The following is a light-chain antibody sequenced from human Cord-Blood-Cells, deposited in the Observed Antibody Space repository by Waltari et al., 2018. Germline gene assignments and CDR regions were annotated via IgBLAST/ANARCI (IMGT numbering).Light chain of an antibody. CDR2: DAS. J-gene: IGKJ1*01. CDR1: QSVSSY. V-gene: IGKV3-11*01. CDR3: QQRSNWPPT. Sequence: DIVLTQSPATLSSSPGERATLSTRASQSVSSYLAWYQQKPGQAPRLLIYDASNRATGIPARFSGSGSGTDFTLTISSLEPEDFAVYYCQQRSNWPPTFGQGTKVEIK.